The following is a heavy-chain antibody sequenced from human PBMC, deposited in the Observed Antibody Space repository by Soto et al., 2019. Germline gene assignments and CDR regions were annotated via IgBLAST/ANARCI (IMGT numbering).Heavy chain of an antibody. CDR2: IYHSGST. D-gene: IGHD1-1*01. CDR3: ARDQLEGNWFDP. CDR1: GGSISSGGYS. J-gene: IGHJ5*02. Sequence: PSETLSLTCAVSGGSISSGGYSWNRIRQPPGKGLEWIGYIYHSGSTLYNPSLKSRVTISVDKSKNQFSLKLTSVTAADTAVYYCARDQLEGNWFDPWGQGTLVTVSS. V-gene: IGHV4-30-2*01.